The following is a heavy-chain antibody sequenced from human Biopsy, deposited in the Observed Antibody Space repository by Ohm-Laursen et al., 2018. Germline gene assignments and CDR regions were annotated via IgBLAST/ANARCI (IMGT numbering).Heavy chain of an antibody. CDR3: ARGEVTFGELIVSLDS. CDR1: GGAFTNYA. V-gene: IGHV1-18*01. J-gene: IGHJ4*02. Sequence: SVKVSCKASGGAFTNYAINWVRQAPGHGLEWMGWIRPLNGDTKYGQKFQDRVTMTTDTSTSTVYMELTSLRSDDTAVYYCARGEVTFGELIVSLDSWGQGTLVTVSS. CDR2: IRPLNGDT. D-gene: IGHD3-16*02.